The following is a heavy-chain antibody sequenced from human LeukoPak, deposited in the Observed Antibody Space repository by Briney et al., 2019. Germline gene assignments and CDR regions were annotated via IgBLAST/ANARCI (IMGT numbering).Heavy chain of an antibody. CDR2: IYPGDSDT. CDR3: ARLYDNAFDI. V-gene: IGHV5-51*01. CDR1: GYRFTSYW. Sequence: GESLKISCKGTGYRFTSYWIGWVRQMPGKGLECMGIIYPGDSDTRYSPSFQGQVTISADKSISTAYLQWSSLKASDTAMYYCARLYDNAFDIWGQGTMVTVYS. J-gene: IGHJ3*02. D-gene: IGHD3-16*01.